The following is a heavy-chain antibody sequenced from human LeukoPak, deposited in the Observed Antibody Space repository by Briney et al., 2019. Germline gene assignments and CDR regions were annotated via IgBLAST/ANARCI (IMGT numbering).Heavy chain of an antibody. CDR2: IDPSDSYT. J-gene: IGHJ6*02. V-gene: IGHV5-10-1*01. Sequence: RGESLKISCKGSGYSFTSYWISWVRQMPGKGLEWMGRIDPSDSYTNYSPSFQGHVTISADKSISTAYLQWSSLKASDTAMYYCARHPGYSSSWPYYYYYGMDVWGQGTTVTVSS. CDR1: GYSFTSYW. CDR3: ARHPGYSSSWPYYYYYGMDV. D-gene: IGHD6-13*01.